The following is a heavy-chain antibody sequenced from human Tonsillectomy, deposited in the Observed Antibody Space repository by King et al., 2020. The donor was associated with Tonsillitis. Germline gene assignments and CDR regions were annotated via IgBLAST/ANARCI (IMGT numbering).Heavy chain of an antibody. J-gene: IGHJ4*02. CDR3: ARDRGGGYELDY. CDR1: GFTFSSYW. CDR2: INSDGSST. Sequence: VQLVESGGGLVQPGGSLRLSCAASGFTFSSYWMHGVRQAPGKGLVWVSRINSDGSSTSYADSVKGRFTISRDNAKNTMYLQMNSLRAEDTAVYYCARDRGGGYELDYWGQGTLFTVSS. V-gene: IGHV3-74*01. D-gene: IGHD1-26*01.